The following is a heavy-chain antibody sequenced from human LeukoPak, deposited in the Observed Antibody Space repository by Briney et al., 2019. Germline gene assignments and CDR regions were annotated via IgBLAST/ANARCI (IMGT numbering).Heavy chain of an antibody. Sequence: ASVKVSCKASGYTFTSYGISWVRQAPGQGLEWMGWSSAYNGNTNYAQKLQGRVTMTTDTSTSTAYMELRSLRSDDTAVYYCARDVGCSSTSCYAHFDYWGQGTLVTVSS. CDR1: GYTFTSYG. CDR3: ARDVGCSSTSCYAHFDY. CDR2: SSAYNGNT. D-gene: IGHD2-2*01. J-gene: IGHJ4*02. V-gene: IGHV1-18*04.